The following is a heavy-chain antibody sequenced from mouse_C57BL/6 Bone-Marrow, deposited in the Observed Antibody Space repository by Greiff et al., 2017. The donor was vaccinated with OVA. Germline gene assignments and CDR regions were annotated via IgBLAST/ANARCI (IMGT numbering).Heavy chain of an antibody. V-gene: IGHV6-6*01. Sequence: EVKVEESGGGLVQPGGSMKLSCAASGFTFSDAWMDWVRQSPEKGLEWVADIRNKANNHATYYAESVKGRFTISRDDSKSSVYLQMNSLRAEDTGIYYCTRADSSGFHYYAMDYWGQGTSVTVSS. CDR1: GFTFSDAW. J-gene: IGHJ4*01. CDR3: TRADSSGFHYYAMDY. CDR2: IRNKANNHAT. D-gene: IGHD3-2*02.